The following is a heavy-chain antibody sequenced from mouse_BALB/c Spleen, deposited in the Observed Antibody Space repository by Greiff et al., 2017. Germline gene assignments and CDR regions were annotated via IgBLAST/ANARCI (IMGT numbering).Heavy chain of an antibody. CDR3: TRSGDGYYYAMDY. J-gene: IGHJ4*01. V-gene: IGHV1S81*02. CDR2: INPSNGGT. D-gene: IGHD2-3*01. Sequence: QVQLQQSGAELVKPGASVKLSCKASGYTFTSYYMYWVKQRPGQGLEWIGEINPSNGGTNFNEKFKSKATLTVDKSSSTAYMQLSSLTSEDSAVYYCTRSGDGYYYAMDYWGQGTSVTVSS. CDR1: GYTFTSYY.